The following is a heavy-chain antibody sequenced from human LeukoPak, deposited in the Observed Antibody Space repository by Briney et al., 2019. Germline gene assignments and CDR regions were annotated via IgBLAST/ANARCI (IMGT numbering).Heavy chain of an antibody. V-gene: IGHV3-30*02. D-gene: IGHD1-26*01. CDR1: GFTFNSYG. CDR3: AKGSGWEASYFYYYIDL. Sequence: GGSLRLSCAASGFTFNSYGIHWVRQAPGKGLEWVAFIRYDGSSKYYVDSVKGRFTISRDNSKNTLYLQMNRLRPEDTAVYFCAKGSGWEASYFYYYIDLWGKGTTVTISS. CDR2: IRYDGSSK. J-gene: IGHJ6*03.